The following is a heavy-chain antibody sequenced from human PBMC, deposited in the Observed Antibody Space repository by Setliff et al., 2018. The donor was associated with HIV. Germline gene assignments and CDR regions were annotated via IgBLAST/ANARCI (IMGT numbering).Heavy chain of an antibody. CDR2: INAGNGNT. CDR1: GYTFTTYA. J-gene: IGHJ1*01. V-gene: IGHV1-3*01. D-gene: IGHD3-22*01. Sequence: ASVKVSCKASGYTFTTYAMHWVRQAPGQRLEWMGWINAGNGNTKYSQRFQGRVTITRDTSASTAYMELSSLRSEDTAVYYCARANYYDSSGYPLAYFQHWGQGTLVTVSS. CDR3: ARANYYDSSGYPLAYFQH.